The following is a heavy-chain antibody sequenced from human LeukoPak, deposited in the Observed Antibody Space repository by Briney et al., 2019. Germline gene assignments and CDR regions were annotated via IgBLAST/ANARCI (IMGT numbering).Heavy chain of an antibody. Sequence: SETLSLTCTVSGGSISSYYWSWIRQPAGKGLEWIGRIYTSGSTNYNPSLKSRVTISVDTSKNQFSLKLSSVTAADTAVYYCAIVDTAMVYFDYWGQGTLVTVSS. CDR1: GGSISSYY. J-gene: IGHJ4*02. CDR2: IYTSGST. V-gene: IGHV4-4*07. CDR3: AIVDTAMVYFDY. D-gene: IGHD5-18*01.